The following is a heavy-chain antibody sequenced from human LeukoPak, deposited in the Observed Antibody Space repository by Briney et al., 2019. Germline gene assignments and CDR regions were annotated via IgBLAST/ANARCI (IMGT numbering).Heavy chain of an antibody. CDR3: ARDLLGLLGPRSDY. CDR1: GFTFSSHA. D-gene: IGHD2-15*01. Sequence: GGSLRLSCAASGFTFSSHAMSWVRQAPGKGLEWVSGISGSGVSTYYADSVKGRFTISRDNSKNTLYLQMNSLRAEDTAVYYCARDLLGLLGPRSDYWGQGTLVTVSS. V-gene: IGHV3-23*01. CDR2: ISGSGVST. J-gene: IGHJ4*02.